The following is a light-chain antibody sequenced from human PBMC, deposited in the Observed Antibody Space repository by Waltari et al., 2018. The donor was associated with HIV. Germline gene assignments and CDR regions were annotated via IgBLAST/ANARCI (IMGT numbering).Light chain of an antibody. CDR3: QAWDRSTTVV. CDR2: QDD. V-gene: IGLV3-1*01. Sequence: SYELTPPPSVSVSPGLPARITCSGNTLGDKYACWYQQKPGQSPVLVMYQDDRRPAGIPDRFSGSNSGNTATLTISGTQAMDEADYYCQAWDRSTTVVFGGGTKVTVL. CDR1: TLGDKY. J-gene: IGLJ2*01.